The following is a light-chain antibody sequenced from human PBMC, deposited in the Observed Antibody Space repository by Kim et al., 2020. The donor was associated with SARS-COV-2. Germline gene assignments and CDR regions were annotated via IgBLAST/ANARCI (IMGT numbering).Light chain of an antibody. Sequence: SVSHGASATPACRAGQSVSSSLAWYQQNPGQAPRLLIYGASTRATGIPARFSGSGSGTEYTLTISSLQSEDLAVYYCQQYNNWITFGQGTRLEIK. CDR3: QQYNNWIT. J-gene: IGKJ5*01. CDR2: GAS. V-gene: IGKV3-15*01. CDR1: QSVSSS.